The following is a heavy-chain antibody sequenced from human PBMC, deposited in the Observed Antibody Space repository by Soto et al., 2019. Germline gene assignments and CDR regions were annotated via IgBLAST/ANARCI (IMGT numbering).Heavy chain of an antibody. D-gene: IGHD3-3*01. CDR3: ARESGPITYYDFWRKGDFDL. J-gene: IGHJ2*01. CDR1: GYTFTGYY. Sequence: QVQLVQSGAEVKKPGASVKVSCKASGYTFTGYYMHWVRQAPGQGLEWMGWINPNSGGTNYAQKFQGWVTMTRDTSISTAYMELSRLRSDDTAVYYCARESGPITYYDFWRKGDFDLWGRGTLVTVSS. CDR2: INPNSGGT. V-gene: IGHV1-2*04.